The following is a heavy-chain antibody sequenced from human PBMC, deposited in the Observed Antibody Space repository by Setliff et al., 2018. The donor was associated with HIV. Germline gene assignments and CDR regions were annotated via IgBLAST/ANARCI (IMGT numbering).Heavy chain of an antibody. CDR3: ARFTVVVFGAGEPSWFDP. J-gene: IGHJ5*02. CDR2: IHYKGNI. CDR1: GDSIISGDYY. Sequence: SETLSLTCTVSGDSIISGDYYWSRIRQSPGKGLEWIGHIHYKGNIDYNASLKSRLAISSDTSKNQFSLNLSSVIAADTAIYFCARFTVVVFGAGEPSWFDPWGQGILVTVSS. V-gene: IGHV4-30-4*08. D-gene: IGHD2-15*01.